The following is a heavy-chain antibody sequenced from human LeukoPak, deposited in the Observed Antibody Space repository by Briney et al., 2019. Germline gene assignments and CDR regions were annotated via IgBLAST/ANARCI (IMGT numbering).Heavy chain of an antibody. CDR1: GGSISRGDYY. Sequence: SETLSLTCTVSGGSISRGDYYWSWIRQPPGKGLEWIGYIYYSGSTYYNLSLKSRVTISVDTSKNQFSLKLSSVTAADTAVYFCSREGRWLQLGFDYWGQGTLVTVSS. J-gene: IGHJ4*02. CDR3: SREGRWLQLGFDY. CDR2: IYYSGST. V-gene: IGHV4-30-4*08. D-gene: IGHD5-24*01.